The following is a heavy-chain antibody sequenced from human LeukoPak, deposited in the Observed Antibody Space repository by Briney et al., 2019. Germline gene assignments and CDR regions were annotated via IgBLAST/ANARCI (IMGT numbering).Heavy chain of an antibody. CDR1: GGSFSCYY. CDR3: ATGRDFDY. D-gene: IGHD2-15*01. V-gene: IGHV4-34*01. CDR2: INHSGST. J-gene: IGHJ4*02. Sequence: TSETLSLTCAVYGGSFSCYYWSWIRQPPRKGLEWIGKINHSGSTNYNPSLMSRVTTSVDTSKNQFSLKLSSVTAAETAVYYCATGRDFDYWGQGTLVTVSS.